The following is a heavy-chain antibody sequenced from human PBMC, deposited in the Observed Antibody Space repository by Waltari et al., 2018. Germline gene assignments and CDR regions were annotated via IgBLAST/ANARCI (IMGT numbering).Heavy chain of an antibody. CDR2: NSGYNGGT. Sequence: QVHLVQSGPEVKKPGASVKVSCKASGDNFMSHGISWVRHAPGQGLEFMGWNSGYNGGTQYAQKFQGRLTMTTDTSTSTAYMELASLRSDDTAVYYCARDRRISLSQSTSYFDYWGQGTLVTVSS. V-gene: IGHV1-18*01. CDR1: GDNFMSHG. J-gene: IGHJ4*02. D-gene: IGHD3-16*01. CDR3: ARDRRISLSQSTSYFDY.